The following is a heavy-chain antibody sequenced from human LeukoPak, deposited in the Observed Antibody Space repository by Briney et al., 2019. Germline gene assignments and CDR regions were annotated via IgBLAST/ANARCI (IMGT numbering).Heavy chain of an antibody. D-gene: IGHD6-13*01. J-gene: IGHJ4*02. V-gene: IGHV3-23*01. Sequence: GGSLRLSCAASGFTFSSYAMSWVRQAPGKGLEWVSAISGSGGSTYYADSVKGRFTISRDNSKNTLYLQMNSLRAEDTAVYYCARDPSSSWYGRGYFDYWGQGTLVTVSS. CDR2: ISGSGGST. CDR3: ARDPSSSWYGRGYFDY. CDR1: GFTFSSYA.